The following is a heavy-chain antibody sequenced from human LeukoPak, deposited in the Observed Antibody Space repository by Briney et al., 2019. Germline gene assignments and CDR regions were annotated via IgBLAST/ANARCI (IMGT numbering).Heavy chain of an antibody. CDR2: IYYSGST. J-gene: IGHJ4*02. CDR3: ARHYGSGSYLYY. Sequence: ASETLSLTCTVSGGSISSYYWSWIRQPPGKGLEWIGYIYYSGSTNYNPSLKSRVTISVDTSKNQFSLKLSSVTAADTAVYYCARHYGSGSYLYYWGQGTLVTVSS. CDR1: GGSISSYY. V-gene: IGHV4-59*08. D-gene: IGHD3-10*01.